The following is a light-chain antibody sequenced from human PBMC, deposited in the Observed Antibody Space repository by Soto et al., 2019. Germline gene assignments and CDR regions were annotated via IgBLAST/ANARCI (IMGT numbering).Light chain of an antibody. J-gene: IGKJ4*02. V-gene: IGKV1-8*01. Sequence: AIRMTQSPSSLSASTGDRVTITCRSSQSISSDLLWYQRSPGKATKLLIYAAYTLRSGVPSRFSGSGSGTRGTLTLGSLQAADLANYCCRQCNRYNRTFGAGCKVE. CDR1: QSISSD. CDR3: RQCNRYNRT. CDR2: AAY.